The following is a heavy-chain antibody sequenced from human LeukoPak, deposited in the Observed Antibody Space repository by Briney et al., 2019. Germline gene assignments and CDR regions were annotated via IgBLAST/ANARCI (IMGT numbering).Heavy chain of an antibody. CDR1: GFTFSSYW. CDR2: IKQDGSEK. V-gene: IGHV3-7*01. CDR3: ASHITVVRGVIISGNWFDP. Sequence: GGSLRLSCAASGFTFSSYWMSWVRRAPGKGLEWVGNIKQDGSEKYYVDSVKGRFTISRDNAKNSLYLQMNSLRAEDTAVYYCASHITVVRGVIISGNWFDPWGQGTLVTVSS. J-gene: IGHJ5*02. D-gene: IGHD3-10*01.